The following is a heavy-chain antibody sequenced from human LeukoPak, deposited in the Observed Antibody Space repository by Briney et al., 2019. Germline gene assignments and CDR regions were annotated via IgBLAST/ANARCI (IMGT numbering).Heavy chain of an antibody. CDR3: ARGGGLDV. Sequence: GGSLRLSCTASGFTFSSYWMNWARQAPGKGLEWVASINHNGNVNYYVDSVKGRFTISRDNAKNSLYLQMSNLRAEDTAVYFCARGGGLDVWGQGATVTVSS. D-gene: IGHD3-16*01. CDR1: GFTFSSYW. CDR2: INHNGNVN. J-gene: IGHJ6*02. V-gene: IGHV3-7*03.